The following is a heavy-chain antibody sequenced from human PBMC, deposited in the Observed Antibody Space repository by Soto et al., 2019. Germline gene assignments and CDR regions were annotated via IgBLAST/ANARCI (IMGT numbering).Heavy chain of an antibody. CDR2: ISAYNGNT. Sequence: QVQLVQSGAEVKKPGASVKVSCKASGYTFTSYGISWVRQAPGQGLEWMGWISAYNGNTNYAQKLQGRVTMTTDTPTSAAYMELRSLRSDDTAVYYCASFNYYGSGSYGSLSDWYGMDVWGQGTTVTVSS. D-gene: IGHD3-10*01. V-gene: IGHV1-18*01. J-gene: IGHJ6*02. CDR1: GYTFTSYG. CDR3: ASFNYYGSGSYGSLSDWYGMDV.